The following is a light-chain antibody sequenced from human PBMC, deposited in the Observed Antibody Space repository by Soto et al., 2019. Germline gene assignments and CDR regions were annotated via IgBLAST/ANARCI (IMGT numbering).Light chain of an antibody. CDR3: NSYTSSSLMV. J-gene: IGLJ3*02. Sequence: QSALTQPASVSGSPGQSITISCTGTSSDVGGYNYVSWYQQHPGKAPKLGIYDVSNRPSGVSNRFSGSKSGNTASLTISGLQAEDEADYYCNSYTSSSLMVFGGGTKVTVL. CDR2: DVS. V-gene: IGLV2-14*01. CDR1: SSDVGGYNY.